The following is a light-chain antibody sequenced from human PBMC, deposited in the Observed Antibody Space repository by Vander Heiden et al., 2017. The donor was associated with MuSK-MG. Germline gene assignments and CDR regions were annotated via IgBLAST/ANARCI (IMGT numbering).Light chain of an antibody. J-gene: IGLJ2*01. CDR3: QAWDSSTVV. V-gene: IGLV3-1*01. CDR1: RLGDKY. Sequence: SYELTQPPSVSVSPGQTASITCSGDRLGDKYACWYQQKPGQSLVLVIYKDSKRPSAVPDRFSGSTSGNTATLTIGGTQAVDEDDYYCQAWDSSTVVFGGGTKLTVL. CDR2: KDS.